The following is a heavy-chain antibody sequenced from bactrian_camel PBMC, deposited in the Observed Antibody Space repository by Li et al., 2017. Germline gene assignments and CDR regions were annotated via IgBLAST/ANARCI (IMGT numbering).Heavy chain of an antibody. D-gene: IGHD2*01. J-gene: IGHJ4*01. CDR1: GVRSSGYC. V-gene: IGHV3S53*01. CDR3: AAESWVYGGDCRSSGD. Sequence: HVQLVESGGGSVQTGGSMMLSCTVSGVRSSGYCMGWFRQAPGKKREGIATITLETGNTDYADSVKGRFTISQDGADNTVYLQMNDLKPEDTAVYYCAAESWVYGGDCRSSGDWGQGTQVTVS. CDR2: ITLETGNT.